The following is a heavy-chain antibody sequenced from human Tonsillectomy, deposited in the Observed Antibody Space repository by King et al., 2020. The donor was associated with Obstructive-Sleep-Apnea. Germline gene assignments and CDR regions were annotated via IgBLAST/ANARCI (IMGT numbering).Heavy chain of an antibody. CDR1: EYNFTAYW. CDR2: IYPGDSDT. Sequence: VQLVESGAEVKKPGESLKISCKGSEYNFTAYWIAWVRQMPGKGLEWMGIIYPGDSDTRYSPSFQGQVTISADKSISTAYLQWSGLKASDTAMFYCARQRGLLAAGDYWGQGTLVTVSS. V-gene: IGHV5-51*01. D-gene: IGHD6-25*01. CDR3: ARQRGLLAAGDY. J-gene: IGHJ4*02.